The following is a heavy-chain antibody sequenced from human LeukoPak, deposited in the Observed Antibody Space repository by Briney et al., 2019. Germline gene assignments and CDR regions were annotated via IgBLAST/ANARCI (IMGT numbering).Heavy chain of an antibody. CDR2: ISSSGSTI. Sequence: GGSLRLSCAASGFTFSSYEMNWVRQAPGKGLEWVSYISSSGSTIYYADSVKGRFTISRDNAKNSLYLQMNSLRAEDTAVYYCARAPSNDYGEYFPFDYWGQGTLVTVSS. V-gene: IGHV3-48*03. J-gene: IGHJ4*02. D-gene: IGHD4-17*01. CDR3: ARAPSNDYGEYFPFDY. CDR1: GFTFSSYE.